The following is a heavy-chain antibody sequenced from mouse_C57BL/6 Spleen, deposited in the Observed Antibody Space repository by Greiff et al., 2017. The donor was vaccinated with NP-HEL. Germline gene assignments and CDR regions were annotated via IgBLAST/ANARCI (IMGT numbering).Heavy chain of an antibody. CDR2: IYPGDGDT. Sequence: QVQLKESGPELVKPGASVKISCKASGYAFSSSWMNWVKQRPGKGLEWIGRIYPGDGDTNYNGKFKGKATLTADKSSSTAYMQLSCLTSEDSAVYFCARGDYGNPGFAYWGQGTLVTVSA. CDR3: ARGDYGNPGFAY. CDR1: GYAFSSSW. J-gene: IGHJ3*01. V-gene: IGHV1-82*01. D-gene: IGHD2-1*01.